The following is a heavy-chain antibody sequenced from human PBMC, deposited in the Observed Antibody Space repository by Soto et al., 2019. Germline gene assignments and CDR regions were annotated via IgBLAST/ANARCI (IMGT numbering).Heavy chain of an antibody. V-gene: IGHV1-2*02. CDR1: GYMFTGYY. CDR2: INPESGGT. Sequence: ASVKVSCKASGYMFTGYYMHWVRQAPGQGLEWMGWINPESGGTSYPQKFQGRVTMTRDTSISTAYMELSRLRSDDTAVYYCAFSYYYGSGSYYKPDSGGMDVWGQGTPVTVSS. J-gene: IGHJ6*02. CDR3: AFSYYYGSGSYYKPDSGGMDV. D-gene: IGHD3-10*01.